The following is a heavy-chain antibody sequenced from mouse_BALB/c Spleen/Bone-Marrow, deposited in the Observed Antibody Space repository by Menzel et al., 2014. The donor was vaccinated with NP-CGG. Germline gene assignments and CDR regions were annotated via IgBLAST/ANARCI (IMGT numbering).Heavy chain of an antibody. CDR1: GFDFSGFW. V-gene: IGHV4-1*02. Sequence: EVMLVESGGGLVQPGRSLKLSCAASGFDFSGFWMGWVRQAPGKGLGWIGEINPDSSTINYTPSLKDRFIISRDNAKNTLYLQMSRVRSEDTALYYCGRLGNYGAFAYWGRGTLVTVSA. J-gene: IGHJ3*01. CDR3: GRLGNYGAFAY. D-gene: IGHD2-1*01. CDR2: INPDSSTI.